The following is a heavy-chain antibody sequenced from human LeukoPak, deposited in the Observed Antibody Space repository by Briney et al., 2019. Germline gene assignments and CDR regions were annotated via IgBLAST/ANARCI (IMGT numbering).Heavy chain of an antibody. Sequence: SETLSLTCTVSGGSISSQFWSWIRQPPGKGLEWIGNIYNSGPTNYNPSLESRVTISVDTSKNQLPLQVTSVTAADTAVYYCTKATQWLAFDYWGRGTLVTVSS. V-gene: IGHV4-59*11. CDR1: GGSISSQF. J-gene: IGHJ4*02. CDR3: TKATQWLAFDY. CDR2: IYNSGPT. D-gene: IGHD6-19*01.